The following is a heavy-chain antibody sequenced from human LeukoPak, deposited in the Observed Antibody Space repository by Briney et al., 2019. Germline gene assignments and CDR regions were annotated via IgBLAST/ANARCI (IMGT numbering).Heavy chain of an antibody. CDR3: ATLQQADYRIRDY. CDR2: IYYSGST. CDR1: GVSISSSSYY. Sequence: SETLSLTCTVSGVSISSSSYYWGWIRQPPGKGLEWIGTIYYSGSTYYNPSLKSRVTISVDTSKNQFSLKLSSVTAADTAVYYCATLQQADYRIRDYWGQGTLVTVSS. V-gene: IGHV4-39*07. J-gene: IGHJ4*02. D-gene: IGHD4-11*01.